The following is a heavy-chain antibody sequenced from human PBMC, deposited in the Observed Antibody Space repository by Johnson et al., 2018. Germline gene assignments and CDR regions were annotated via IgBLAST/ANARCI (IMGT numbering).Heavy chain of an antibody. CDR3: AGDRRKWELGKYYFYDMNF. Sequence: QVQLVQSGAEVKKPGSSVKVSCKASGGTLSNYAISWVRQAPGQGLEWMGGIIPIFGTTNYAQKFQGRVSIPADESKSTAYRKRSSLGSDDTAVYYCAGDRRKWELGKYYFYDMNFLGQGTTVTVSS. CDR2: IIPIFGTT. D-gene: IGHD1-26*01. J-gene: IGHJ6*02. V-gene: IGHV1-69*12. CDR1: GGTLSNYA.